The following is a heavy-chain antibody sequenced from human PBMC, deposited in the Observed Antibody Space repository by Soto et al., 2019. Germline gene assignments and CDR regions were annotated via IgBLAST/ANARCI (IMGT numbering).Heavy chain of an antibody. V-gene: IGHV4-31*03. J-gene: IGHJ4*02. CDR2: IYYNGNA. Sequence: QVQLQESGPGLVKPSQTLSLTCTVSGGSISSGTYYWSWIRQHPGKGLEWIGFIYYNGNAFYNPSLKRRVAISLDTSKNQCSLKLSSLTAADTAVYFCARGELWWDFWGQGTLVTVSS. D-gene: IGHD3-10*01. CDR3: ARGELWWDF. CDR1: GGSISSGTYY.